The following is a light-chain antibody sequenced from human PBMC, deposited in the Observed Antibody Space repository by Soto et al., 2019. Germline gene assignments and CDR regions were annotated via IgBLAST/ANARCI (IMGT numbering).Light chain of an antibody. CDR1: QTISTW. Sequence: DIQVTPSPPTLSASVLYIVTITFRASQTISTWMALYQQKPGKAPKLLVYDASTLQSGVPSRFSGSGSGTDFTLTISSLQPEDFATYYCQKSYSTPFNFGQGTRLEIK. V-gene: IGKV1-39*01. CDR2: DAS. J-gene: IGKJ5*01. CDR3: QKSYSTPFN.